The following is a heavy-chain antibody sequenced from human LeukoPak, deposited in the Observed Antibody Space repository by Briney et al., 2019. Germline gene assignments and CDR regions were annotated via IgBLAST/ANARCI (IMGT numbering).Heavy chain of an antibody. CDR1: GYTFTSYG. Sequence: ASVKVSCXASGYTFTSYGISWVRQARGQGLEWMAWISAYNGNTNYAQKLQGRVTMTTDTSTSTAYMELRSLRSDDTAVYYCASGVLTGTGFDYWGQGTLVTVSS. CDR2: ISAYNGNT. V-gene: IGHV1-18*01. D-gene: IGHD1-20*01. CDR3: ASGVLTGTGFDY. J-gene: IGHJ4*02.